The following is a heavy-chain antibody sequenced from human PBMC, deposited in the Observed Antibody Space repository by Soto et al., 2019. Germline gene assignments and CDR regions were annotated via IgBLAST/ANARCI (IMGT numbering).Heavy chain of an antibody. Sequence: QVQLVQSGAEVKKPGASVKGSCKTSCYTFTSYGVSWVRQAPGQGLEWVGWISGYNGNTNYAQKLQGRVTMTTDTSTATAYMELRGLRSDDTAIYYCARGYFDYWGQGTLVTVSS. CDR1: CYTFTSYG. V-gene: IGHV1-18*04. CDR2: ISGYNGNT. J-gene: IGHJ4*02. CDR3: ARGYFDY.